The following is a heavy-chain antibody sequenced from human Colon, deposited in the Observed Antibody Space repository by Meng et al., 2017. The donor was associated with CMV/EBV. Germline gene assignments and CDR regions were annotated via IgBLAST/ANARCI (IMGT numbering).Heavy chain of an antibody. CDR2: INPSGGST. CDR3: ARRFCSSSSCSLDY. V-gene: IGHV1-46*01. CDR1: GYTFTRYV. D-gene: IGHD2-2*01. J-gene: IGHJ4*02. Sequence: ASVKVSCKASGYTFTRYVLHWVRQAPGQGLEWMGIINPSGGSTNYAQKVQGRVTMTRDTSTSTVHMELSSLRSEDTAVYYCARRFCSSSSCSLDYWGQGTLVTVSS.